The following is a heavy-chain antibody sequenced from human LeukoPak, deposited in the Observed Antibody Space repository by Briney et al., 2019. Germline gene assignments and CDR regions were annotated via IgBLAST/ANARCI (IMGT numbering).Heavy chain of an antibody. CDR3: ARVLSGSWDWFDP. CDR2: ISSSSTTI. D-gene: IGHD3-22*01. J-gene: IGHJ5*02. Sequence: GGSLRLSCAASGFTFSGYSMNWVRQAPGKGLEWVSYISSSSTTIYYADSVKGRFTISRDNAKNSLYLQMNSLRAEDTAVYYCARVLSGSWDWFDPWGQGTLVTVSS. CDR1: GFTFSGYS. V-gene: IGHV3-48*01.